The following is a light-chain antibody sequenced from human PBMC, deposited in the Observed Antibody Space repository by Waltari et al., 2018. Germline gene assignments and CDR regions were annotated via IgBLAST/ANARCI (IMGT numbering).Light chain of an antibody. V-gene: IGLV2-23*02. CDR3: YSYTGSYTFDV. J-gene: IGLJ2*01. CDR2: EVN. CDR1: SNDIGNVNL. Sequence: QSALTQPASVSGSPGQSITTSCTGTSNDIGNVNLVFWYQQHPGKVPKLLNYEVNKRPSGISSRFSGSKSGNTASLTISGLQAEYEADYYCYSYTGSYTFDVFGGGTKLTVL.